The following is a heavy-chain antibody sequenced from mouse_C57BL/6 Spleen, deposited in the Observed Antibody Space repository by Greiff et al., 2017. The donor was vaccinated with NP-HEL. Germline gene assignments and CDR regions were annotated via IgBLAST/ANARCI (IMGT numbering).Heavy chain of an antibody. CDR3: TRDGGSNYGDWYFDV. V-gene: IGHV5-9-1*02. CDR1: GFTFSSYA. D-gene: IGHD2-5*01. CDR2: ISSGGDYI. J-gene: IGHJ1*03. Sequence: DVQLVESGEGLVKPGGSLKLSCAASGFTFSSYAMSWVRQTPEKRLEWVAYISSGGDYIYYADTVKGRFTISRDNARNTLYLQMSSLKSEDTAMYYCTRDGGSNYGDWYFDVWGTGTTVTVSS.